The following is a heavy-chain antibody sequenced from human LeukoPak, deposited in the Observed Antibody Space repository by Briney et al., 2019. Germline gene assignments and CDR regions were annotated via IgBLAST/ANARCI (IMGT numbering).Heavy chain of an antibody. D-gene: IGHD2-8*01. V-gene: IGHV3-21*01. CDR1: GFTFSSYA. Sequence: GGSLRLSCAASGFTFSSYAMSWVRQAPGKGLEWVSSISSSSSYIYYADSVKGRFTISRDNAKNSLYLQMNSLRAEDTAVYYCARDTRYCTNGVCYKVTDYWGQGTLVTVSS. J-gene: IGHJ4*02. CDR3: ARDTRYCTNGVCYKVTDY. CDR2: ISSSSSYI.